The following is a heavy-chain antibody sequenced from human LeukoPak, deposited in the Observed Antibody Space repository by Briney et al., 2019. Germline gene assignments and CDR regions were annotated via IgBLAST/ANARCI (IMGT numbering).Heavy chain of an antibody. J-gene: IGHJ4*02. Sequence: ASVKVSCKASGGTFSSYAISWVRQAPGQGLEWMGGIIPIFGTANYAQKFQGRVTITADESTSTAYMELSSLRSEDTAVYYCAIRSSGYSYGYVNYDYWGQGTLVTVSS. CDR1: GGTFSSYA. V-gene: IGHV1-69*13. D-gene: IGHD5-18*01. CDR3: AIRSSGYSYGYVNYDY. CDR2: IIPIFGTA.